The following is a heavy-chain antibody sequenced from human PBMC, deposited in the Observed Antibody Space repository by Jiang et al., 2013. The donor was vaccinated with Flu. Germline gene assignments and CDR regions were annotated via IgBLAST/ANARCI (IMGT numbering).Heavy chain of an antibody. CDR1: GYTSSIAW. J-gene: IGHJ4*02. CDR2: IKSETNGGTT. V-gene: IGHV3-15*01. Sequence: VQLLESGGGLVKPGGSLRLSCAGSGYTSSIAWMSWVRQAPGKGLEWVGRIKSETNGGTTDYAAPVKGRFTISRDDSENTLYLQMNSLKTEDTAVYYCTTERDCSAGSCPASWGQGTLVTVSS. CDR3: TTERDCSAGSCPAS. D-gene: IGHD2-15*01.